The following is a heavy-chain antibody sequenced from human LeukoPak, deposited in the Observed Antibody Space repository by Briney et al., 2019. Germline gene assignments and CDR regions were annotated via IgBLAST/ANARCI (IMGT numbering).Heavy chain of an antibody. Sequence: GGSLRLSCAASGFTFSSYAMSWVRQAPGKGLEWVANIKQGGSEKYYVDSVKGRFTISRDNAKNSLYLQMNSLRAEDTAVYYCARDGSYYGSGSYGYWGQGTLVTVSS. V-gene: IGHV3-7*04. CDR1: GFTFSSYA. J-gene: IGHJ4*02. CDR2: IKQGGSEK. D-gene: IGHD3-10*01. CDR3: ARDGSYYGSGSYGY.